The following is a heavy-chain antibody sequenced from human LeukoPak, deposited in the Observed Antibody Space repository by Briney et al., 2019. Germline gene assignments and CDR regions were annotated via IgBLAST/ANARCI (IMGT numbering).Heavy chain of an antibody. Sequence: SQTLSHTCAISGDSVSSNRASWTWIRQSPSRGPEWLGRTYYRSKWYNDYAVSLKSRISINPDTSKNQFSLQLNSVTPEDTAVYYCSRSDGASDFDYWGQGTLVTVSS. D-gene: IGHD5-24*01. CDR2: TYYRSKWYN. CDR1: GDSVSSNRAS. J-gene: IGHJ4*02. CDR3: SRSDGASDFDY. V-gene: IGHV6-1*01.